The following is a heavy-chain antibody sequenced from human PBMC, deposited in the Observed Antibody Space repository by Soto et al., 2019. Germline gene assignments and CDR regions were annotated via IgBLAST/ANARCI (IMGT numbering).Heavy chain of an antibody. D-gene: IGHD2-2*02. V-gene: IGHV4-59*11. J-gene: IGHJ5*02. CDR2: MSNTGIP. Sequence: PWETLSLTCSVSGASISNHYWSFMRQSPWKWLEWIGLMSNTGIPTYNPSLQGRVNISPDTYNNRISLRLSSVTAADTAVYYCARESGFCGPRCYRNNWFDPWGQGILVTVSS. CDR1: GASISNHY. CDR3: ARESGFCGPRCYRNNWFDP.